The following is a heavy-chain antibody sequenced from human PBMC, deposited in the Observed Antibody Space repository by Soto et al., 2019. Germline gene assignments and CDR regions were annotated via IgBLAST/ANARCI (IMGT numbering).Heavy chain of an antibody. CDR1: GYSFTSYD. CDR2: MNPNSADT. CDR3: ARGGFLEPHMDV. J-gene: IGHJ6*03. V-gene: IGHV1-8*01. Sequence: ASVKVSCKASGYSFTSYDMNWVRQVPGQGPEWMGWMNPNSADTGYAQKFRGRMTMSRDMSTRTMYMELSGLTSEDTAVYYCARGGFLEPHMDVWGRGTTVTVSS.